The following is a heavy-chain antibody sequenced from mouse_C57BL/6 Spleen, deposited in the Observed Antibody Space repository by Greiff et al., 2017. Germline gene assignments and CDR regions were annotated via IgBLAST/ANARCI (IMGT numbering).Heavy chain of an antibody. Sequence: VQLVESGPGLVAPSQSLSITCTVSGFSLTSYGVHWVRQPPGKGLEWLVVIWRDGSTTYNSALKSRLSISKDNSKSQVFLKMNSLQTDDTAMYYCSRHEDSNYNGSSSFAYWGQGTLVTVSA. J-gene: IGHJ3*01. CDR1: GFSLTSYG. D-gene: IGHD1-1*01. CDR2: IWRDGST. V-gene: IGHV2-6-1*01. CDR3: SRHEDSNYNGSSSFAY.